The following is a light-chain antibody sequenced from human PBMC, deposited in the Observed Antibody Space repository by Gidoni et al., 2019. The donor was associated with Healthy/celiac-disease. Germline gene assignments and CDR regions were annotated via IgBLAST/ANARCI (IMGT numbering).Light chain of an antibody. CDR1: QSVSSN. V-gene: IGKV3-15*01. CDR2: GAS. CDR3: QQYNNWPPT. J-gene: IGKJ1*01. Sequence: EILMTQSPATLSVSPGERATLSCRASQSVSSNFAWYQQKPGQAPRLLIYGASTRATGIPARFSGSGSGTEFTLTISSLQSEDFAVYYCQQYNNWPPTFXQXTKVEIK.